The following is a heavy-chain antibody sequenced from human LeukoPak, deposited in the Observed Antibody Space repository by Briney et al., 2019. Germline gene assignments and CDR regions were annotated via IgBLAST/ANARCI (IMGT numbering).Heavy chain of an antibody. CDR1: GFTFSSYW. V-gene: IGHV3-74*01. D-gene: IGHD4-17*01. Sequence: AGSLTLSCAASGFTFSSYWIHWVCQAPGQGLVWVPRINSDGSSTSYADSVKGRFTISRDNAKNTLYLQMNSLRAEDTAVYYCAKSYGDYYYYGMDVWGQGTTVTVSS. CDR3: AKSYGDYYYYGMDV. CDR2: INSDGSST. J-gene: IGHJ6*02.